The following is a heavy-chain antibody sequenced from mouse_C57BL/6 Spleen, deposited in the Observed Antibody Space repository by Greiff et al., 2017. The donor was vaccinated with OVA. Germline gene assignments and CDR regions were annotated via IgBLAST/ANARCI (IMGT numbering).Heavy chain of an antibody. D-gene: IGHD2-1*01. CDR3: ARGYYGNYVGY. Sequence: QVQLQQPGAELVRPGSSVKLSCKASGYTFTSYWMHRVKQRPIQGLEWIGHIDPSDSETHYNQKFKDKATLTVDKSSSTAYMQRSSLTAEDSAGYYCARGYYGNYVGYWGQGTTRTVSS. V-gene: IGHV1-52*01. CDR2: IDPSDSET. J-gene: IGHJ2*01. CDR1: GYTFTSYW.